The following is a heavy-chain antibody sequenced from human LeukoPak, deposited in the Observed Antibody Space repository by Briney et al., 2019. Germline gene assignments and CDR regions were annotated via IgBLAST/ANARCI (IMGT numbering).Heavy chain of an antibody. CDR3: ARTDYGDYV. D-gene: IGHD4-17*01. CDR2: IYHSGST. J-gene: IGHJ4*02. Sequence: TSESLSLTCTVSGYSISSGYYWGWSRQPPGKGLEWIGSIYHSGSTYYNPSLKSRVTISVDTSKNQFSLKLSSVTAADTAVYYCARTDYGDYVWGQGTLVTVSS. V-gene: IGHV4-38-2*02. CDR1: GYSISSGYY.